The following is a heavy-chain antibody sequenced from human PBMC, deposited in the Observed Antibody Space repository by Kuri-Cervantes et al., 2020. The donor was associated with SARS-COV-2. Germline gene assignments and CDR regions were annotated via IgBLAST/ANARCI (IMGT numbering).Heavy chain of an antibody. D-gene: IGHD2-2*01. CDR2: IYYSGST. Sequence: SETLSLTCTVSGGSISSSSYYWGWIRQPPGKGLEWIGSIYYSGSTYYNPSLKSRVTISVDTSKNQFSLKLSSVTAADTAVYYCASGFEPRYCSSTSCYPYYFDYWGQGTLVTVSS. CDR1: GGSISSSSYY. J-gene: IGHJ4*02. CDR3: ASGFEPRYCSSTSCYPYYFDY. V-gene: IGHV4-39*01.